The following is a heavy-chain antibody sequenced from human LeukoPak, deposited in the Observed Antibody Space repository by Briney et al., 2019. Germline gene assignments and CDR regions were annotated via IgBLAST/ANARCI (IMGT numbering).Heavy chain of an antibody. D-gene: IGHD3-3*01. Sequence: SETLSLTCTFSGGSISSNNYYWGWIRQPPGKGLEWIGSIYYGGYTYYNPSLKSRVTISVDTSKNQFSLKLSSVTAADTAIYYCQSRFLEWLLDYWGQGTLVTVSS. CDR1: GGSISSNNYY. CDR3: QSRFLEWLLDY. V-gene: IGHV4-39*01. CDR2: IYYGGYT. J-gene: IGHJ4*02.